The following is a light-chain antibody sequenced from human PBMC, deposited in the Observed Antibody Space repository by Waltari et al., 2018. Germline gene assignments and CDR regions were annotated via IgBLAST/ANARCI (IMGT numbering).Light chain of an antibody. Sequence: DIVLTQSPGTLSLSPGERASLSCRASQSITNHYLAWYQQIPGQAPRVLIYHASTRANGIPDRFSGSGSGTDFTLTISRLEPEDFAVYYCQKYGSTPRPFGGGTKVEIK. CDR3: QKYGSTPRP. J-gene: IGKJ4*01. V-gene: IGKV3-20*01. CDR1: QSITNHY. CDR2: HAS.